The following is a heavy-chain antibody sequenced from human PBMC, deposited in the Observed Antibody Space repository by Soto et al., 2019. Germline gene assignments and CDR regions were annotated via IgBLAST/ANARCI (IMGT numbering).Heavy chain of an antibody. V-gene: IGHV3-43*01. CDR2: ISWDGGST. D-gene: IGHD2-15*01. CDR1: GFTFDDYT. Sequence: GGSLRLSCAASGFTFDDYTMHWVRQAPGKGLKWVSLISWDGGSTYYADSVKGRFTISRDNSKNSLYLQMSSLRTEDTALYYCAKDTWLGYCSGGSCYSGMDVWGQGTTVTVSS. CDR3: AKDTWLGYCSGGSCYSGMDV. J-gene: IGHJ6*02.